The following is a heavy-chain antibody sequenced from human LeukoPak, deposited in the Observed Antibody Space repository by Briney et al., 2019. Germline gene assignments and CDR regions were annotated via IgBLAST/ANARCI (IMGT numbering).Heavy chain of an antibody. Sequence: SGTLSLTCTVSGGSISSYYWSWIRQPPGKGLEWIGYIYTSGSTNYNPSLKGRVIVSVDMSKNQFSLRLNSVTAADTAVYYCARAQPAQYCNSTSCYAAFDIWGQGTMVTVSS. CDR2: IYTSGST. D-gene: IGHD2-2*01. CDR1: GGSISSYY. CDR3: ARAQPAQYCNSTSCYAAFDI. V-gene: IGHV4-59*01. J-gene: IGHJ3*02.